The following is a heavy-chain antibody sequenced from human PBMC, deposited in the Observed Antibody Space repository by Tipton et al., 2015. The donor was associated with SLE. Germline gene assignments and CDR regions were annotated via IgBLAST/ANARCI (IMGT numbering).Heavy chain of an antibody. CDR2: IWYDGSNT. V-gene: IGHV3-33*01. D-gene: IGHD4-23*01. CDR1: GFSFGSYG. J-gene: IGHJ6*02. Sequence: QVQLVQSGGGVVQPGRSLRLSCAASGFSFGSYGMHWVRQAPGKGLEWVALIWYDGSNTYYADSVKGRFTISRDNPKNTLYLQMNSLRAEDTAVYYCADAINNNPRGKSYYYGMDVWGQGTTVTVSS. CDR3: ADAINNNPRGKSYYYGMDV.